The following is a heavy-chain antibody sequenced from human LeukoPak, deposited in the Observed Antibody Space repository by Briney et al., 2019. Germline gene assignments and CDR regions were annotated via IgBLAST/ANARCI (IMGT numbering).Heavy chain of an antibody. CDR1: GGSISGGSYY. CDR2: IYTSGNT. CDR3: ARGIVDMATSFGY. D-gene: IGHD1-26*01. Sequence: SETLSLTCTVSGGSISGGSYYWSWIRQPAGKGLEWIGSIYTSGNTNYNPSLRSRVTISVDTSKNQFSLNLTSVTAADTAVYYCARGIVDMATSFGYWGQGTLVTVSS. V-gene: IGHV4-61*02. J-gene: IGHJ4*02.